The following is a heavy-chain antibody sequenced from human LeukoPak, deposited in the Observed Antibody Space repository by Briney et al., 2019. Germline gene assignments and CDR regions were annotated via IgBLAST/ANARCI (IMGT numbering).Heavy chain of an antibody. CDR3: ARDNYYDSSAYYWGYFDY. CDR1: GYTFTGYH. J-gene: IGHJ4*02. D-gene: IGHD3-22*01. V-gene: IGHV1-2*02. Sequence: ASVKVSCEASGYTFTGYHIHWVRQAPGQGLEWMGWINPNSGATKYAQKFQGGVTMTRDTSITTVYMELSRLTTDDTAVYYCARDNYYDSSAYYWGYFDYWGQGTLVTVSS. CDR2: INPNSGAT.